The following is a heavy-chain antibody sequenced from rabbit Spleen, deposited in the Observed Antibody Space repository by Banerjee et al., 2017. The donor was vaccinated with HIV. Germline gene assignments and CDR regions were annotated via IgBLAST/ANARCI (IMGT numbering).Heavy chain of an antibody. J-gene: IGHJ4*01. Sequence: QSLKESGGGLVMPGGSLTLSCKASGLTISSSYMNWVRQAPGKGLEWIGYIDPVFGVTVYANWVNGRFTISRDNAQNTLYLQMKSLTAADTATYFCVREAGYGGYGDANLWGPGTLV. D-gene: IGHD6-1*01. CDR3: VREAGYGGYGDANL. CDR2: IDPVFGVT. CDR1: GLTISSSY. V-gene: IGHV1S7*01.